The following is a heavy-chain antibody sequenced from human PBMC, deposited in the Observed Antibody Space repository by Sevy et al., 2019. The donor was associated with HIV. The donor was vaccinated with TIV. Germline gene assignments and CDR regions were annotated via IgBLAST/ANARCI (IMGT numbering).Heavy chain of an antibody. D-gene: IGHD6-6*01. CDR2: ISSSSSYI. Sequence: GGSLRLSCAASGFTFSSYSMNWVRQAPGKGLEWVSSISSSSSYIYYADSVKGRFTISRDNAKNPLYLQMNSLRAEDTAVYYCARDRESSYYYYYYMDVWGKGTTVTVSS. CDR1: GFTFSSYS. V-gene: IGHV3-21*01. J-gene: IGHJ6*03. CDR3: ARDRESSYYYYYYMDV.